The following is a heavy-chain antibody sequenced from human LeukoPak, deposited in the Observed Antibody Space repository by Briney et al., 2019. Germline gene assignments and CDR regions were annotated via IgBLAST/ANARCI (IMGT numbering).Heavy chain of an antibody. D-gene: IGHD2-15*01. J-gene: IGHJ3*02. CDR2: ISSSSSYI. Sequence: PGGSLRLSCAASGFTFSSYSMNWVRQAPGKGLEWVSSISSSSSYIYYADSVKGRFTISRDNAKNSLYLQMNSLRAEDTAVYYCARDPPDYCSGGSCPSDAFDIWGQGTMVTVSS. CDR3: ARDPPDYCSGGSCPSDAFDI. V-gene: IGHV3-21*01. CDR1: GFTFSSYS.